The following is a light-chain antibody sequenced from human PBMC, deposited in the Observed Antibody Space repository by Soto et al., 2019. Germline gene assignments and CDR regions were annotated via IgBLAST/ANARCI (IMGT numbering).Light chain of an antibody. V-gene: IGKV3-20*01. Sequence: IVVTQAPNSLAVSLGGRATLSCRASQSVSRSYLGWYQQKPGQAPRLLMYGASIRAAGVPDRFSGSGSGTEFTLTTSRLEPEDLTVYYCHHYETFGQGTKVDIK. CDR2: GAS. CDR3: HHYET. J-gene: IGKJ1*01. CDR1: QSVSRSY.